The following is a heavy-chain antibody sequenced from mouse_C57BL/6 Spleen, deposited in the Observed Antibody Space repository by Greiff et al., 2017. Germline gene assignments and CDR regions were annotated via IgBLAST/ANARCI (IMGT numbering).Heavy chain of an antibody. V-gene: IGHV1-26*01. CDR3: ARSYGSSLGFAY. Sequence: EVQLQQSGPELVKPGASVKISCKASGYTFTDYYMNWVKQSHGKSLEWIGDINPNNGGTSYNQKFKGKATLTVDKSSSTAYMELRSLTSEDSAVYYCARSYGSSLGFAYWGQGTLVTVSA. CDR2: INPNNGGT. D-gene: IGHD1-1*01. J-gene: IGHJ3*01. CDR1: GYTFTDYY.